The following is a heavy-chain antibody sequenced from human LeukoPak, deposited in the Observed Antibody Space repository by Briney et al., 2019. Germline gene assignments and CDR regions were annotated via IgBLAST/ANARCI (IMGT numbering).Heavy chain of an antibody. V-gene: IGHV1-69*01. J-gene: IGHJ4*02. Sequence: GASVKVSCKASGGTFSSYAISWVRQAPGQGLEWMGGIIPIFGTANYAQKFQGRVTITADESTCTAYMELSSLRSEDTAVYYCARDLSSSGWSPFDYWGQGTLVTVSS. CDR2: IIPIFGTA. D-gene: IGHD6-19*01. CDR3: ARDLSSSGWSPFDY. CDR1: GGTFSSYA.